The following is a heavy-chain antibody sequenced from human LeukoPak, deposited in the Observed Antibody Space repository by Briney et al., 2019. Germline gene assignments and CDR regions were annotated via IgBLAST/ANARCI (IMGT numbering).Heavy chain of an antibody. V-gene: IGHV4-30-4*02. D-gene: IGHD3-9*01. CDR2: IYYSGST. CDR1: GGSIISGNYY. J-gene: IGHJ6*02. CDR3: ARDRVAYDFLTGFNYYYGMDV. Sequence: SETLSLTCTVSGGSIISGNYYWSWIRQPPGKGLEWIGYIYYSGSTYYNPSLKSRVTITVDTSKNQFSLKLSSVTAADTAVYYCARDRVAYDFLTGFNYYYGMDVWGQGTTVTVSS.